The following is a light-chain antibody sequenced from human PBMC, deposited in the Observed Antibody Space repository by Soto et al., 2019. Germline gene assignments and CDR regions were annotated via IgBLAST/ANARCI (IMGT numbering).Light chain of an antibody. CDR3: QQYDDLPFT. Sequence: DIQMTQSPSSLSASVGDRVTVTCQASQDISNFLNWYRQKPGRAPRLLIYDASNLETGVPSRFSGSGSGTHFTFTITSLQPEDFATYYCQQYDDLPFTFGPGTMVDFK. CDR1: QDISNF. V-gene: IGKV1-33*01. J-gene: IGKJ3*01. CDR2: DAS.